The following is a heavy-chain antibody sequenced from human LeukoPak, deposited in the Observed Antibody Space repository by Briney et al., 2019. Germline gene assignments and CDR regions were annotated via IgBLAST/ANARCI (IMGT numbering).Heavy chain of an antibody. V-gene: IGHV1-69*13. CDR3: ASKTYDFWSAKGPMDV. D-gene: IGHD3-3*01. J-gene: IGHJ6*03. CDR2: IIPIFGTA. CDR1: GGTFSSYA. Sequence: SVKVSCKASGGTFSSYAISWMRQAPGQGLEWMGGIIPIFGTANYAQKFQGRVTITADESTSTAYMELSSLRSEDTAVYYCASKTYDFWSAKGPMDVWGKGTTVTVSS.